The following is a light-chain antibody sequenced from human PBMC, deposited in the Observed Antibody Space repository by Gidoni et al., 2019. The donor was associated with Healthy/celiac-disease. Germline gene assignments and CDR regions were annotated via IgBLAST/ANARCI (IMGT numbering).Light chain of an antibody. CDR3: QKYNSARDT. Sequence: DIQMTQSPSSLSASVGDRVTLTCRASQGISNYLAWYQQKPGKVPKLLIYAASTLQSGVPSRFSGSGSGTDFTLTISSLQPEDVATYYCQKYNSARDTFGPGTKVDIK. V-gene: IGKV1-27*01. J-gene: IGKJ3*01. CDR2: AAS. CDR1: QGISNY.